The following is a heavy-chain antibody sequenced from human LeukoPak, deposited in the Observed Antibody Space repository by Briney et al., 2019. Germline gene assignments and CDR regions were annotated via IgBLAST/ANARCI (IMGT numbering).Heavy chain of an antibody. V-gene: IGHV1-69*04. CDR2: IIPILGIA. CDR3: ARTDYDSTIGY. J-gene: IGHJ4*02. D-gene: IGHD3-22*01. Sequence: SVKVSCKASGVTLSNYAINWVRQAPGQGLEWMGRIIPILGIANYAQKFQGRVTITADKSTSTAYMELSSLRSEDTAVYYCARTDYDSTIGYRGQGTLVTVSS. CDR1: GVTLSNYA.